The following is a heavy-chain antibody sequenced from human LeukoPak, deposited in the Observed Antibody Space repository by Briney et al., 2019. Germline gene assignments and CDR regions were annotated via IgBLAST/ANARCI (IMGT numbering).Heavy chain of an antibody. J-gene: IGHJ4*02. V-gene: IGHV1-3*01. Sequence: GASVKVSCKASGYTFTSYAMHWVRQAPGQRLEWMGWINAGNGNTKYSQKFQGRVTITRDTSASTAYMELSSLRSEDTAVYYCARAPHGVPYYCGSGSYRFDYWGQGTLVTVSS. D-gene: IGHD3-10*01. CDR3: ARAPHGVPYYCGSGSYRFDY. CDR2: INAGNGNT. CDR1: GYTFTSYA.